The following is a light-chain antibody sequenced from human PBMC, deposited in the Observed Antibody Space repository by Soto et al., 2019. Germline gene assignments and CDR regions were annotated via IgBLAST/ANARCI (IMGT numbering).Light chain of an antibody. Sequence: AIQLTQSPSSLSASVGDRVTITCRASEGVSSALAWYQQKHGKAPKLLIYDASSLESGVPSRFSGSGSGTDFTLTISSLQPEDFATYYCQQFNNYPHAFGGGTKVEIK. CDR3: QQFNNYPHA. CDR1: EGVSSA. CDR2: DAS. J-gene: IGKJ4*01. V-gene: IGKV1D-13*01.